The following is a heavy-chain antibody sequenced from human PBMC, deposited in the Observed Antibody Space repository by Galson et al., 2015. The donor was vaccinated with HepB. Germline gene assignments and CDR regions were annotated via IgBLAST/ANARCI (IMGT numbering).Heavy chain of an antibody. CDR2: INPNSGGT. J-gene: IGHJ6*02. CDR1: GYTFTGYY. CDR3: ARERGVRGVIITHGGYGMDV. D-gene: IGHD3-10*01. V-gene: IGHV1-2*04. Sequence: SVKVSCKASGYTFTGYYMHWVRQAPGQGLEWMGWINPNSGGTNYAQKFQGWVAMTRDTSISTAYMELSRLRSDDTAVYYCARERGVRGVIITHGGYGMDVWGRGTTVTVSS.